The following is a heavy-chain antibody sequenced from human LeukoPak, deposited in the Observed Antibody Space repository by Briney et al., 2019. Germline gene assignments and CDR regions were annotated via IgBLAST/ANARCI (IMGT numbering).Heavy chain of an antibody. V-gene: IGHV3-23*01. CDR2: VGPSGART. D-gene: IGHD5-24*01. CDR1: GFTVSSNS. J-gene: IGHJ4*02. Sequence: GGSLRLYCTVSGFTVSSNSMSWVRQAPGKGLEWVSGVGPSGARTYYADSVKGRFTVSRDNSKNMVFLQMNSLRAEDTAMYYCAKDDAYLQYADWGQGTLVTVSS. CDR3: AKDDAYLQYAD.